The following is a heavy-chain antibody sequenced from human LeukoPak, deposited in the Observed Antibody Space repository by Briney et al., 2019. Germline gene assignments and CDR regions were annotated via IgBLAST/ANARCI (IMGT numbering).Heavy chain of an antibody. D-gene: IGHD1-26*01. Sequence: GGSLRLSCAASGFTFSDYNMNWVHQAPGKSLEWVSSITSDSRYKYYVDSVRGRFTISRDNAKNTLFLQIDSLRAEDTAVYYCARDPYSGTYGHSYYYYMDVWGKGTTVTISS. CDR3: ARDPYSGTYGHSYYYYMDV. CDR1: GFTFSDYN. CDR2: ITSDSRYK. J-gene: IGHJ6*03. V-gene: IGHV3-21*01.